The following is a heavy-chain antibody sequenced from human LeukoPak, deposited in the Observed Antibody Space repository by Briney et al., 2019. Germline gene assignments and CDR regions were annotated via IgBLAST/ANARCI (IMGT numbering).Heavy chain of an antibody. J-gene: IGHJ4*02. D-gene: IGHD4-11*01. V-gene: IGHV4-38-2*01. CDR3: ARVDYILDY. CDR1: RYSISSGYH. CDR2: IYRSGSA. Sequence: KPSETLSLTCAVSRYSISSGYHWAWIRQPPGKGLEWTGSIYRSGSAYYNPSLKSRVTISVDTSKNQFSLRVTSVTAADTAVYYCARVDYILDYWGQGTLVTVSS.